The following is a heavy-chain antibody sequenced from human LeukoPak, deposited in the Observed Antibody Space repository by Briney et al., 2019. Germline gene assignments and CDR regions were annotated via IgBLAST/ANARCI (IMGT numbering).Heavy chain of an antibody. D-gene: IGHD7-27*01. CDR3: ARDPGVGLDL. CDR1: GFLVRHTY. CDR2: IYNSGNT. J-gene: IGHJ2*01. Sequence: GGSLTLSCAASGFLVRHTYMSWVRQAPGRGLKWVPIIYNSGNTDYADSVKGRFTVSRDTSKNTLFLQMNDLRVDDTAIYYCARDPGVGLDLWGRGTLVSV. V-gene: IGHV3-53*01.